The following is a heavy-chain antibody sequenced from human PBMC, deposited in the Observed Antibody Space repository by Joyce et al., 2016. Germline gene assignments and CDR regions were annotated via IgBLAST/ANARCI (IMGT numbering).Heavy chain of an antibody. J-gene: IGHJ5*02. V-gene: IGHV4-59*01. CDR2: IYYSGST. CDR1: GGSMRSYY. CDR3: ARATHRWFDP. Sequence: QVRLQESGPGLVKTSETLSLACTVSGGSMRSYYWSWIRQTPGKGLEWIGDIYYSGSTDHNPSLKSRVTISVDTSKNKCSLKLKSVTAADTAVYYCARATHRWFDPWGQGTLVTVSS.